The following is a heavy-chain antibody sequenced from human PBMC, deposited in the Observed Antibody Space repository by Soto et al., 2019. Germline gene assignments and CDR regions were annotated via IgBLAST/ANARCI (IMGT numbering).Heavy chain of an antibody. CDR1: GFTFSSYA. Sequence: GGSLRLSCAASGFTFSSYAMNWVRQAPGKGLEWVSAISGSGGSTYYADSVKGRFTISRDNSKNTLYLQMNSLRAEDTALYYCAKDVRLGSPYYFDYWGQGTLVTVSS. CDR3: AKDVRLGSPYYFDY. J-gene: IGHJ4*02. V-gene: IGHV3-23*01. D-gene: IGHD5-12*01. CDR2: ISGSGGST.